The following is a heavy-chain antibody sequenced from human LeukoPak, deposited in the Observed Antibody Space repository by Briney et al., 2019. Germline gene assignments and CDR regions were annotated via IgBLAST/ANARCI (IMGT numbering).Heavy chain of an antibody. V-gene: IGHV1-24*01. Sequence: GASVKVSCKVSGYTLTQLSMHWVRQAPGKGLEWVGGFDPEDGETIYAQKFQGRVTMTEDTSTDTAYMELSSLRSEDTAVYYCATDRPDGSGSYSNFDYWGQGTLVTVSS. CDR3: ATDRPDGSGSYSNFDY. CDR1: GYTLTQLS. J-gene: IGHJ4*02. CDR2: FDPEDGET. D-gene: IGHD3-10*01.